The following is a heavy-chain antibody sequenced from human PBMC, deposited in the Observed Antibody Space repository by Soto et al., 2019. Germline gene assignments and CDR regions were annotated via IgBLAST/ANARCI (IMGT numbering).Heavy chain of an antibody. CDR1: GFTFNSHG. CDR2: ISYEGSNN. J-gene: IGHJ6*02. D-gene: IGHD2-2*01. V-gene: IGHV3-30*03. CDR3: ARGAEYQLLSRDYFYGMDV. Sequence: QVQLVEAGVGVVQPGRSLRLSCGASGFTFNSHGMHWVRQAPGKGLEWVAVISYEGSNNFYAESVKGRFTISRDNSKNTLYLQMNSLRREYAAVYYCARGAEYQLLSRDYFYGMDVWGQGTTVTVSS.